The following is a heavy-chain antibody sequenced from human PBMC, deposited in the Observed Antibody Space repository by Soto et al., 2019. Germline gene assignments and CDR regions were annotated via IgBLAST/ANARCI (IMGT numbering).Heavy chain of an antibody. D-gene: IGHD3-22*01. Sequence: SSETLSLTCFVSGDSMSSVAYYWSWIRQHPGKGLEWIAYIYHSGDTHYNPSLRSRITISVDTSKNQFSLKLASVTDADTAVYYCASTYSGYLDNWGQGTLVTASS. CDR1: GDSMSSVAYY. CDR3: ASTYSGYLDN. J-gene: IGHJ4*02. V-gene: IGHV4-31*03. CDR2: IYHSGDT.